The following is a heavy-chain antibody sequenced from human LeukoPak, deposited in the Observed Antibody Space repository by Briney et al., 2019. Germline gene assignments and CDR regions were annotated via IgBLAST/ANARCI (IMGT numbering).Heavy chain of an antibody. V-gene: IGHV1-69*04. CDR3: ASLHCIDACHIRDP. D-gene: IGHD2-2*01. Sequence: SVKVSCKASGGTFNNDAISWVRQAPGQGFEWMGQMIPVLNTADYAQKFEGKITISADTSTNTAYMELSSLRSEDTAVYYCASLHCIDACHIRDPWGQGTLVTVSS. CDR1: GGTFNNDA. J-gene: IGHJ5*02. CDR2: MIPVLNTA.